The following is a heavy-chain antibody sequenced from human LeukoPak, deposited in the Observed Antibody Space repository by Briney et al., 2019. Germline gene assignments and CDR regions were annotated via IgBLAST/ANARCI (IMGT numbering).Heavy chain of an antibody. CDR2: IYHSGST. Sequence: SETLSLTCAVSGGSISSSNWWSWVRQPPGKGLEWIGEIYHSGSTNYNPSLKSRVTISVDKSRNQFSLKLSSVTAADTAVYYCARDLNSYDSSGYYYYGMDVWGQGTTVTVSS. CDR3: ARDLNSYDSSGYYYYGMDV. V-gene: IGHV4-4*02. D-gene: IGHD3-22*01. J-gene: IGHJ6*02. CDR1: GGSISSSNW.